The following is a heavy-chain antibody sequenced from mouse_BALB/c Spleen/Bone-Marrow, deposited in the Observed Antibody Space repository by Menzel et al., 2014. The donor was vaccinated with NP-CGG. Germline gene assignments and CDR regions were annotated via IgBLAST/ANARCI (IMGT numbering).Heavy chain of an antibody. CDR2: ISSGGSYT. J-gene: IGHJ2*01. Sequence: EVKLMESGGDLVEPGGSLKLSCAASGFTFSSYGMSWVRQTPDKRLEWVATISSGGSYTYYPDSVKGRFTISRDNAKNTLYLQMSSLKSEDTAMYYCARSEGGRRGLFDYWGQGTTLTASS. CDR1: GFTFSSYG. V-gene: IGHV5-6*01. CDR3: ARSEGGRRGLFDY.